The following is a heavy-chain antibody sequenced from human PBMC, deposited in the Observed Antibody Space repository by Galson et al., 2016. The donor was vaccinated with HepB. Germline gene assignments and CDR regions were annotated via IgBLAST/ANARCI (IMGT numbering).Heavy chain of an antibody. CDR2: IDPSDSYS. D-gene: IGHD2-15*01. J-gene: IGHJ3*02. V-gene: IGHV5-10-1*01. CDR3: ASSISIFAAFDI. CDR1: GYSFPNYW. Sequence: QSGAEVKKAGESLRISCKGSGYSFPNYWINWVRQMPGKGLEWMGRIDPSDSYSNYSPSFQGHVTISADKSISTAFLQWSSLKASDTAIYYCASSISIFAAFDIWGQGTMVAVSS.